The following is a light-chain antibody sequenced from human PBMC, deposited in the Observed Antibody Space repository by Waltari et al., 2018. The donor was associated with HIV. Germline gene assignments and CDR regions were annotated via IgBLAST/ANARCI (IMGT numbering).Light chain of an antibody. CDR1: SPDIGSNY. CDR3: AAWDDSLSGYV. CDR2: RNN. J-gene: IGLJ1*01. Sequence: QSVLPQPPSASGTPGQRVTISCSGTSPDIGSNYGSWYQQLPGTAPKLLIYRNNQRPSGVPDRFSGSKSGTSASLAISGLRSEDEADYYCAAWDDSLSGYVFGTGTKVTVL. V-gene: IGLV1-47*01.